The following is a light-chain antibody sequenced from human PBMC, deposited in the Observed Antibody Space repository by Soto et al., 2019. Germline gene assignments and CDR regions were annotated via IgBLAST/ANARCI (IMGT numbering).Light chain of an antibody. CDR2: DIS. Sequence: EIVLTQSPATLSLSPGEGATLSCRASQSVSTRLAWYQQKPGQAPRLLIYDISTRAPGIPARFSGSGSATDFTLTISSLETDDFAIYHCQQRSHWPPVTFGQGTRLEI. CDR3: QQRSHWPPVT. V-gene: IGKV3-11*01. CDR1: QSVSTR. J-gene: IGKJ5*01.